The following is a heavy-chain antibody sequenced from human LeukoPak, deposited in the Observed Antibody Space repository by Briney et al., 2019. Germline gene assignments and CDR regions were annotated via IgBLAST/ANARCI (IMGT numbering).Heavy chain of an antibody. D-gene: IGHD3-10*01. CDR1: GFMFCDYW. J-gene: IGHJ6*02. CDR3: AGEVTSFLLWFGELQDGMDV. Sequence: GGSLRLSCAASGFMFCDYWMSWVRQAPGEGLEWGANINQDGSEEYYVDSVKGRFTIVRDHAKNSLFLQMSSLRAEDTAVYYCAGEVTSFLLWFGELQDGMDVWGQGTTVTVSS. V-gene: IGHV3-7*01. CDR2: INQDGSEE.